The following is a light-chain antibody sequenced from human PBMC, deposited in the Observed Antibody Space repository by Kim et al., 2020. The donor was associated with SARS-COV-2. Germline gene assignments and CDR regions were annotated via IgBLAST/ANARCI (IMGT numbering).Light chain of an antibody. CDR1: QRVSSY. CDR3: QQRSNWPLT. CDR2: DAS. J-gene: IGKJ4*01. Sequence: PGERATLSCRASQRVSSYLAWYQQKPGQAPRLRIYDASNRATGIPARFSGSGSGKDFNRTISSREPEDFAVYYCQQRSNWPLTFGGGTKVDIK. V-gene: IGKV3-11*01.